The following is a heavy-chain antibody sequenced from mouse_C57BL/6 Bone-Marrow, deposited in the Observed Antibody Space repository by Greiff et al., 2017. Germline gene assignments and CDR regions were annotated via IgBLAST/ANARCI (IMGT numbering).Heavy chain of an antibody. J-gene: IGHJ4*01. Sequence: QVQLQQPGPELVMPGPSVKLSCKASGYTFTSYWMHLVKQRPGPGLGWIGEIDPSDSYTNYNQEFKGKSTLTVDKSSSTAYMQLSSLTSEDSAVYYCARAYDYDAMDYWGQGTSVTVSS. D-gene: IGHD6-5*01. CDR1: GYTFTSYW. V-gene: IGHV1-69*01. CDR2: IDPSDSYT. CDR3: ARAYDYDAMDY.